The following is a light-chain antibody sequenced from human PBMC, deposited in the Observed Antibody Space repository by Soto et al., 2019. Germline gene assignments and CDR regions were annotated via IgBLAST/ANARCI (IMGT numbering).Light chain of an antibody. CDR2: DVS. J-gene: IGKJ4*01. CDR3: QQYGTSLT. Sequence: EIVLTQSPATLSLSPGERATLSSGASQSVRSTYLDWYQQKPGLAPRLLIYDVSNRFTGIPDSFSGSGSGTDFTLTTSSLEPEDVTVYDCQQYGTSLTLGGVAKWEIK. V-gene: IGKV3D-20*01. CDR1: QSVRSTY.